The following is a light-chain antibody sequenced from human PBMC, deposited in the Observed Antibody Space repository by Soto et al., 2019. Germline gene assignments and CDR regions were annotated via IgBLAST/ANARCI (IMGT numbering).Light chain of an antibody. Sequence: DIVMTQSPLSLPVTPGEPASISCRSSQSLLHSNGYNFLDWYLQNPGQSPQLLIYLRSNRASGDPDEFSGSGSGTDFTLKISRVEADGVGVYSCVQTLQAPWTFGQGTKVEIK. CDR2: LRS. CDR3: VQTLQAPWT. CDR1: QSLLHSNGYNF. V-gene: IGKV2-28*01. J-gene: IGKJ1*01.